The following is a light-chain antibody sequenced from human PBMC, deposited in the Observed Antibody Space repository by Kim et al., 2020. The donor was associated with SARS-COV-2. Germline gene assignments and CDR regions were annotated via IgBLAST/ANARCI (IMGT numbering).Light chain of an antibody. Sequence: QSVLTQPPSVSGAPGQRVTISCTGSSSNIGAGYDGHWYQQLPGTAPKLLIYGNSNRPSGVPDRFSGSKSGTSASLAITWLQAEDEADYYCQSYDSSLSVVFGGGTQLTVL. CDR2: GNS. J-gene: IGLJ2*01. V-gene: IGLV1-40*01. CDR1: SSNIGAGYD. CDR3: QSYDSSLSVV.